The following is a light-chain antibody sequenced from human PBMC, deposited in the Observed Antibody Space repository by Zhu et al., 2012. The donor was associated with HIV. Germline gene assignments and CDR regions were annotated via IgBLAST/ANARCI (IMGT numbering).Light chain of an antibody. CDR3: RHYGTSPPLT. Sequence: EIVLTQSPGTLSLSLGDTATLSCRASQSVSSSDLAWFQQRPGQAPRLLIYGASSRATDIPDRFSGSGSGTDFTLTISRLEPEDFAVYYCRHYGTSPPLTFGGGTKVGDQT. J-gene: IGKJ4*01. V-gene: IGKV3-20*01. CDR2: GAS. CDR1: QSVSSSD.